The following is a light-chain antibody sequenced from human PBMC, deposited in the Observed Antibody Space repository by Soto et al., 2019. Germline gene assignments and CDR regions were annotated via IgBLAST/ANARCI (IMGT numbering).Light chain of an antibody. CDR2: NTT. CDR3: ALYVGSSSWV. CDR1: SGSVSTSYY. J-gene: IGLJ3*02. Sequence: QAVVTQEPSFSVSPGGTVILTCGLTSGSVSTSYYPSWYQQSPGLAPRTLIYNTTTRSSGVPDRFSGSILGNKAALTITGAQSDDESDYLCALYVGSSSWVFDGGTKVTVL. V-gene: IGLV8-61*01.